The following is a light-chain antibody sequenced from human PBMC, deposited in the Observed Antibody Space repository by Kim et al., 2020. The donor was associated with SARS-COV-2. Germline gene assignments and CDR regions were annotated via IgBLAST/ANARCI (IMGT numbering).Light chain of an antibody. CDR2: YDS. J-gene: IGLJ3*02. CDR1: NIGSKS. V-gene: IGLV3-21*04. CDR3: QMWDSSSDHWV. Sequence: SYELTQPPSVSVAPGKTARITCGGNNIGSKSVHWYQQKPGQAPVLVIYYDSDRPSGIPERFSGSNSGNTATLTISRVEAGDEADYYCQMWDSSSDHWVSGGGTKLTVL.